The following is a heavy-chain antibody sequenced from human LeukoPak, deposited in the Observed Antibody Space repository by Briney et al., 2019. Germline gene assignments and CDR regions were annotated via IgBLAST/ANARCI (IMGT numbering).Heavy chain of an antibody. Sequence: ASVKVSCKASGYTFTGYYIHWVRQAPGQGLEWMGWINPNSGGTNYAQKFQGRVTMTRDTSISTAYMELSRLRSDDTAVYYCARVCSSSSCSPDYYYYYMDVWGKGTTVTASS. CDR1: GYTFTGYY. CDR2: INPNSGGT. CDR3: ARVCSSSSCSPDYYYYYMDV. V-gene: IGHV1-2*02. D-gene: IGHD2-2*01. J-gene: IGHJ6*03.